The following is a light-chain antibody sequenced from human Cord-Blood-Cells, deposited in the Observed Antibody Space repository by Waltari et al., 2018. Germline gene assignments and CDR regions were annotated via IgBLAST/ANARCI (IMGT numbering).Light chain of an antibody. Sequence: IQMTQSPSTLSASVGDRVTITCRASQSISSWLAWYQQKPGKAPKPLIYDASSLESGVPSRFSGSGSGTEFTLTISSLQPDDFATYYCQQRVTFGPGTKVDIK. CDR3: QQRVT. J-gene: IGKJ3*01. CDR2: DAS. CDR1: QSISSW. V-gene: IGKV1-5*01.